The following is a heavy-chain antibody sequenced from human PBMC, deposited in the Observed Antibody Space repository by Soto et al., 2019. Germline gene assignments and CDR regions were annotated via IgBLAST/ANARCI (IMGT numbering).Heavy chain of an antibody. CDR3: ARAPGGNSLHFAY. Sequence: LSLTCTVSGGSVSSGSYYWSWIRQPPGKGLEWIGYIYYSGSTNYNPSLKSRVTISVDTSKNQFSLKLSSVTAADTAVYYCARAPGGNSLHFAYWGKGTLVTVS. CDR2: IYYSGST. J-gene: IGHJ4*02. CDR1: GGSVSSGSYY. V-gene: IGHV4-61*01. D-gene: IGHD2-21*02.